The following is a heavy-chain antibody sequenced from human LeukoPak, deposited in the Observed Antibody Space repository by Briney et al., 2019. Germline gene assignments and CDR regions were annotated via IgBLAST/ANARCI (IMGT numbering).Heavy chain of an antibody. Sequence: SETLSLTCTVSGGSISSYYWSWIRQPAGKGLEWMGRIYTSGSTNYNPSLKSRVTISVDKSKNQFSLKLSSVTAADTAVYYCAREDLAAAGFDYWGQGTLVTVSS. J-gene: IGHJ4*02. CDR3: AREDLAAAGFDY. CDR1: GGSISSYY. CDR2: IYTSGST. V-gene: IGHV4-4*07. D-gene: IGHD6-13*01.